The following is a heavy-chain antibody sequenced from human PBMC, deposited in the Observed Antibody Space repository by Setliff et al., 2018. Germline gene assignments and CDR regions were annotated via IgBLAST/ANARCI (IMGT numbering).Heavy chain of an antibody. CDR1: GGSFSGYY. CDR3: AKVDIDYIMTRDNTWQYLFYMDV. CDR2: INHSGST. J-gene: IGHJ6*03. D-gene: IGHD5-12*01. V-gene: IGHV4-34*01. Sequence: NPSETLSLTCAVYGGSFSGYYWSWIRQPPGKGLEWIGEINHSGSTNYNPSLKSRVTMSVDASKNQVSLKVTSVTAEDTAVYYCAKVDIDYIMTRDNTWQYLFYMDVWGRGTTVTVSS.